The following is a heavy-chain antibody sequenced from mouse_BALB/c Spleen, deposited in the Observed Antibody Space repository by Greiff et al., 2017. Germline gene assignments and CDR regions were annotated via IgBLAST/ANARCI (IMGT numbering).Heavy chain of an antibody. Sequence: QVQLKESGAELARPGASVKMSCKASGYTFTSYTMHWVKQRPGQGLEWIGYINPSSGYTNYNQKFKDKATLTADKSSSTAYMQLSSLTSEDSAVYYCAEGVQGFAYWGQGTLVTVSA. J-gene: IGHJ3*01. CDR3: AEGVQGFAY. V-gene: IGHV1-4*01. CDR2: INPSSGYT. CDR1: GYTFTSYT.